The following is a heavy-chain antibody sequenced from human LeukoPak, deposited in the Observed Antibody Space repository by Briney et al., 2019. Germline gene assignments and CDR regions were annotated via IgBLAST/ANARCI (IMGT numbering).Heavy chain of an antibody. D-gene: IGHD2-21*02. V-gene: IGHV1-2*02. CDR2: INPHSGGT. CDR1: GFTFTDYY. J-gene: IGHJ4*02. Sequence: GASVKVSCKASGFTFTDYYIHWVRQAPGQGLEWMGYINPHSGGTSSPQKFQGRVAMTTDTSISSAYMELSSLISDDTAMYYCVREGNELLSKDFDYWGQGTLVTVYS. CDR3: VREGNELLSKDFDY.